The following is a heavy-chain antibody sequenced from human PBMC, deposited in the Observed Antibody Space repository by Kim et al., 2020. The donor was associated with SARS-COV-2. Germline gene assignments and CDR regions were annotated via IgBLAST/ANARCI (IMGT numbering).Heavy chain of an antibody. V-gene: IGHV3-33*01. CDR2: IWYDGSNK. D-gene: IGHD6-19*01. J-gene: IGHJ3*02. CDR3: ARDDGVKWLDPGAFDI. CDR1: GFTFSSYG. Sequence: GGSLRLSCAASGFTFSSYGMHWVRQAPGKGLEWVAVIWYDGSNKYYADSVKGRFTISRDNSKNTLYLQMNSLRAEDTAVYYCARDDGVKWLDPGAFDIWGQGTMVTVSS.